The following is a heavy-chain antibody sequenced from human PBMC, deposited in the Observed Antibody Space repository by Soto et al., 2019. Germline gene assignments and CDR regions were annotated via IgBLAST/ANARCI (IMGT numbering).Heavy chain of an antibody. J-gene: IGHJ4*02. Sequence: ASVKVSCKASGYTFTSYYKHWVRQAPGQGLEWMGIINPSGGSTSYAQKFQGRVTMTRDTSTSTVYMELSSLRSEDTAVYYCARGDTAMVMVYYFDYWGQGTLVTVSS. V-gene: IGHV1-46*01. CDR2: INPSGGST. CDR1: GYTFTSYY. D-gene: IGHD5-18*01. CDR3: ARGDTAMVMVYYFDY.